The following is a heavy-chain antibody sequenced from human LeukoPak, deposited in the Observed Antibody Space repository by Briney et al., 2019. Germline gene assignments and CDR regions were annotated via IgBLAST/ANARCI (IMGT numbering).Heavy chain of an antibody. J-gene: IGHJ4*02. CDR3: AKSGTTPEGYYFDY. Sequence: GGSLRLSCAASKFTFSSYAMSWVRQPPGKGLEWVSAISDSGGSTYYADSVKGRFTISRDNSKNTLYLQMNSLRAEDTAVYYCAKSGTTPEGYYFDYWGQGTLVTVSS. CDR1: KFTFSSYA. D-gene: IGHD1-1*01. V-gene: IGHV3-23*01. CDR2: ISDSGGST.